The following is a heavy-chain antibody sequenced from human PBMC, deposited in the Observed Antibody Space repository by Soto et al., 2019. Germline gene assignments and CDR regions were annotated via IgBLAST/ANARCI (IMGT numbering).Heavy chain of an antibody. CDR1: GYTFTSHD. Sequence: QVQLVQSGAEVKKPGASVKVSCKASGYTFTSHDINWMRQTTGQGLEWMGWMNPNSGHTNSAQKFQGRVTMTRDTSINRAYMELTYVSHEDMALYCCASDTSTTWGQGTLVTVSS. V-gene: IGHV1-8*01. J-gene: IGHJ5*02. CDR2: MNPNSGHT. CDR3: ASDTSTT. D-gene: IGHD2-2*01.